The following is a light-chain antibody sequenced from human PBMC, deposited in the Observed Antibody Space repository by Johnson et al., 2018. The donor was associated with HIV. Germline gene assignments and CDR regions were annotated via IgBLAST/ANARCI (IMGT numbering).Light chain of an antibody. Sequence: QSVLTQPPSVSAAPGQKVTISCSGTSSNIGNHYVSWYQQLPGTAPKLLIYDNYKRPSGIPDRFSGSKSATSATLGITGLQTGDEADYYCSTLDTSLSADVFGTGTKVTVL. CDR1: SSNIGNHY. V-gene: IGLV1-51*01. CDR3: STLDTSLSADV. CDR2: DNY. J-gene: IGLJ1*01.